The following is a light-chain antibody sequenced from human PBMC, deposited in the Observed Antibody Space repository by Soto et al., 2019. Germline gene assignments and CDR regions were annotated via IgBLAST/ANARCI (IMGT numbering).Light chain of an antibody. Sequence: EIVLIQSPATLSLSPGERATLSCRASQTVSTYLAWYQHKPGQAPRLLIYDASNRATGIPARFSGSGSGTDFTLTISSLEPEDFAVYYCQQRSNWPPEWTFGQGTKVDIK. V-gene: IGKV3-11*01. CDR2: DAS. J-gene: IGKJ1*01. CDR1: QTVSTY. CDR3: QQRSNWPPEWT.